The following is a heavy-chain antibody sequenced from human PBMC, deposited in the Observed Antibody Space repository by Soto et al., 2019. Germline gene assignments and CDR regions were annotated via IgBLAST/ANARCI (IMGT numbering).Heavy chain of an antibody. Sequence: SETLSLTCTVSGGSISSYYWSWIRQPAGKGLEWIGRIYTSGSTNYNPSLKSRVTMSVDTSKNQFSLKLSSVTAADTAVYYCARDGEQCSSTSCYTGGWFDPWGQGTLVTVSS. CDR3: ARDGEQCSSTSCYTGGWFDP. CDR2: IYTSGST. J-gene: IGHJ5*02. D-gene: IGHD2-2*02. V-gene: IGHV4-4*07. CDR1: GGSISSYY.